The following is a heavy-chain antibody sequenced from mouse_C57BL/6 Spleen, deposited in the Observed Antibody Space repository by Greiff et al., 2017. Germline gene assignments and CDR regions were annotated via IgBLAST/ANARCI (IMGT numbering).Heavy chain of an antibody. CDR3: ARRGDYDY. J-gene: IGHJ2*01. V-gene: IGHV1-50*01. Sequence: VQLQQPGAELVKPGASVKLSCKASGYTFTSYWMQWVKQRPGQGLEWIGEIDPSDSYTNYNQKFKGKATLTVDTSSSTAYMQRSSLTSEDSAVYYCARRGDYDYWGQGTTLTVSS. CDR2: IDPSDSYT. CDR1: GYTFTSYW. D-gene: IGHD2-4*01.